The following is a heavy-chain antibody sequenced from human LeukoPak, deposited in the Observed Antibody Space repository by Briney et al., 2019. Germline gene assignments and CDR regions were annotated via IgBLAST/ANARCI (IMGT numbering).Heavy chain of an antibody. Sequence: SETPSLTCTVSGGSISTYYWNWIRQPPGKGLEWIGSIYHSGNTNYNPSLRSPVTISVDTSKNQSSLKLSSVTAADTAVYYCARGVQQWPYYYDYWGQGTLVTVSS. CDR2: IYHSGNT. CDR3: ARGVQQWPYYYDY. V-gene: IGHV4-59*01. D-gene: IGHD6-19*01. J-gene: IGHJ4*02. CDR1: GGSISTYY.